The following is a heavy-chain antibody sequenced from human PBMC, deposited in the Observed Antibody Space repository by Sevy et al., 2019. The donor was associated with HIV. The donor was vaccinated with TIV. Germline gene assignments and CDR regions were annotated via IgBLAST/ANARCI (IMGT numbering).Heavy chain of an antibody. Sequence: GESLKISCKGSGYIFTNYWIGWVCQMPGKDLEWMGIIYPGGSDTTYSPSFQGQVTISADKSISTAYLQWSSLKASDTAMYYCARQAPSGSSPATFDIWGQGTMVTVSS. CDR2: IYPGGSDT. CDR1: GYIFTNYW. CDR3: ARQAPSGSSPATFDI. J-gene: IGHJ3*02. V-gene: IGHV5-51*01. D-gene: IGHD1-26*01.